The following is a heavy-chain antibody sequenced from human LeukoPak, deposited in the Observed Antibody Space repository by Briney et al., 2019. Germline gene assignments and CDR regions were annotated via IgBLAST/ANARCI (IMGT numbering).Heavy chain of an antibody. CDR2: INPNSGGT. V-gene: IGHV1-2*02. D-gene: IGHD6-13*01. CDR3: ATSGNRGDAAAGSSWFDP. CDR1: GYTFTGYY. J-gene: IGHJ5*02. Sequence: ASVKVSCKASGYTFTGYYMHWVRQAPGQGLEWMGWINPNSGGTNYAQKFQGRVTMTRDTSISTAYMELSRLRSEDTAVYYCATSGNRGDAAAGSSWFDPWGQGTLVTVSS.